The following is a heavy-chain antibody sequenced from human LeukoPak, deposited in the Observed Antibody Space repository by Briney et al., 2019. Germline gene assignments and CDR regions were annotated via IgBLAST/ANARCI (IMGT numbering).Heavy chain of an antibody. J-gene: IGHJ4*02. CDR2: IYYSGST. Sequence: SETLSLTCTVSGGSISSSSYYWGWSRQPPGKGLEWIGSIYYSGSTHYNPSLKSRVTISVDTSKNQFSLKLSSVTAADTAVYYCARGQLGPKNIHYWGQGTLVTVSS. CDR1: GGSISSSSYY. V-gene: IGHV4-39*07. CDR3: ARGQLGPKNIHY. D-gene: IGHD6-6*01.